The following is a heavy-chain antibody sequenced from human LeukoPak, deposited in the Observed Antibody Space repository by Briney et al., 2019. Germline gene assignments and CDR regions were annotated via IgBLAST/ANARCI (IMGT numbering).Heavy chain of an antibody. J-gene: IGHJ3*02. Sequence: GGSLRLSCAASGLTFSNYDMNWVRQAPGKGLEWVSYISSSSSTIYYADSVKGRFTISRDNAKNSLYLQMNSLRDEDTAVYYCATELLWFGEFRVDAFDIWGQGTMVTVSS. D-gene: IGHD3-10*01. CDR1: GLTFSNYD. CDR3: ATELLWFGEFRVDAFDI. CDR2: ISSSSSTI. V-gene: IGHV3-48*02.